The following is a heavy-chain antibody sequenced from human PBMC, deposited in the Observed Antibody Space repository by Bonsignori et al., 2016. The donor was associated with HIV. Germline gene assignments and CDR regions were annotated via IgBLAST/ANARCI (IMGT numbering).Heavy chain of an antibody. CDR1: GGSISSGSHY. J-gene: IGHJ3*02. Sequence: SETLSLTCTVSGGSISSGSHYWSWIRQPAGKGLEWIGRIYTSGSTNYNPSLKSRVTISVDTSKNQFSLKLSSVTAADTAVYYCAARVLLWFGELLDDAFDIWGQGTMVTVSS. D-gene: IGHD3-10*01. CDR3: AARVLLWFGELLDDAFDI. V-gene: IGHV4-61*02. CDR2: IYTSGST.